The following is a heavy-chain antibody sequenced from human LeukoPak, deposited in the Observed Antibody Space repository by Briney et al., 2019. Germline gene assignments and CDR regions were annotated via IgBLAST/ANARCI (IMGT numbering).Heavy chain of an antibody. CDR2: ISSSSSYI. D-gene: IGHD2-2*01. CDR1: GFTFSSYS. J-gene: IGHJ6*03. V-gene: IGHV3-21*01. Sequence: GGSLRLSCTASGFTFSSYSMNWVRQAPGKGLEWVSSISSSSSYIYYADSVKGRFTISRDNAKNSLYLQMNSLRAEDTAVYYCARAGVVGTMDVWGKGTTVTVSS. CDR3: ARAGVVGTMDV.